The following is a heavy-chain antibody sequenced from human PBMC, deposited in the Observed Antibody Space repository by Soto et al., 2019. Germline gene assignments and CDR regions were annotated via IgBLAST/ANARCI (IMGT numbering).Heavy chain of an antibody. J-gene: IGHJ4*02. D-gene: IGHD1-1*01. Sequence: TLSLTCTVSGGSISSGDYYWSWIRQPPGKGMECIGYMYYSGSTDYNPSLKSRVTISVDTSKNQFSLKLSSVTAADTAVDYCARGGRRYNRDYSGRGTLVTVSS. CDR1: GGSISSGDYY. CDR2: MYYSGST. V-gene: IGHV4-30-4*01. CDR3: ARGGRRYNRDY.